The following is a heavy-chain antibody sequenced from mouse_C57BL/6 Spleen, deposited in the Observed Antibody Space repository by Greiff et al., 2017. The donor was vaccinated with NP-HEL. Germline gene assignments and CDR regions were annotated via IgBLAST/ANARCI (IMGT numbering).Heavy chain of an antibody. J-gene: IGHJ1*03. D-gene: IGHD4-1*01. CDR2: INPGSGGT. V-gene: IGHV1-54*01. Sequence: VQLQQSGAELVRPGTSVKVSCKASGYAFTNYLIEWVKQRPGQGLEWIGVINPGSGGTNYNEKFKGKATLTADKSSSTAYMQLSSLTSEDSAVYFCARSTGLTGTWDWYFDVWGTGTTVTVSS. CDR1: GYAFTNYL. CDR3: ARSTGLTGTWDWYFDV.